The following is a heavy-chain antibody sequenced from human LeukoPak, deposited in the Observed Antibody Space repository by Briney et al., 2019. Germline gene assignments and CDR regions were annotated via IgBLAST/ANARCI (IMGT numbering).Heavy chain of an antibody. CDR3: AKDVTQWLGSHNDAFDI. Sequence: GRSLRLSCAASGFTFDDYAMHWVRQAPGKGLEWVSGISWNSGSIGYADSVKGRFTISRDNAKNSLYLQMNSLRAEDMALYYCAKDVTQWLGSHNDAFDIWGQGTMVTVSS. V-gene: IGHV3-9*03. CDR1: GFTFDDYA. D-gene: IGHD6-19*01. CDR2: ISWNSGSI. J-gene: IGHJ3*02.